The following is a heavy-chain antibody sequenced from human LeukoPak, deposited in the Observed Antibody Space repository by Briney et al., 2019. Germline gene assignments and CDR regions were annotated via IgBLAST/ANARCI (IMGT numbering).Heavy chain of an antibody. J-gene: IGHJ4*02. V-gene: IGHV4-59*12. Sequence: SETLSLTCTVSGGSINTYYWSWIRQPPGKGLEWIGYIYYSGSTDYNPSLKSRVTISLDTSKNQFSLRLSSVTAADTAVYYCARVASGSYFSDYWGQGTLVTVSS. D-gene: IGHD1-26*01. CDR3: ARVASGSYFSDY. CDR2: IYYSGST. CDR1: GGSINTYY.